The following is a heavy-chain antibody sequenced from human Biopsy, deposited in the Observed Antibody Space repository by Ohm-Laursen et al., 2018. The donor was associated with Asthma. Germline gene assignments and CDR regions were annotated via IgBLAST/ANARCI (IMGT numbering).Heavy chain of an antibody. Sequence: ASVKVSCKVSGYIFIGCHIHWMRQAPGQGLEWVGRINPNSGGTNYAQKFQGRVTMTRDTSISTAYMEVSRLRSDDTAVYYCARGQKSAGDRWFDPWGQGTLVTVSS. CDR2: INPNSGGT. CDR1: GYIFIGCH. V-gene: IGHV1-2*06. D-gene: IGHD6-13*01. CDR3: ARGQKSAGDRWFDP. J-gene: IGHJ5*02.